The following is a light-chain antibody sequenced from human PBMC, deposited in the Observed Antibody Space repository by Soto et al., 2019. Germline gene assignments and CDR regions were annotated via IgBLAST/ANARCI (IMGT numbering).Light chain of an antibody. CDR3: QQTFSPPYT. J-gene: IGKJ2*01. V-gene: IGKV1-39*01. CDR1: QSISNS. CDR2: VAS. Sequence: DIQMTQSLSSLSASVGDTVTITCRASQSISNSLSWYQQKPGKAPKVLIYVASTLQRGVPSRFSDSGSGTDFTLPISSLQPEDVATYYCQQTFSPPYTFGQGTKLEIK.